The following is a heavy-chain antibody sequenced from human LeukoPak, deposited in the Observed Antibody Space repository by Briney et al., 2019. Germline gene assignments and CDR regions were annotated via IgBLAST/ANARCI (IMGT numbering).Heavy chain of an antibody. CDR1: GGSISSSSYY. CDR3: ARRGSSYYY. D-gene: IGHD6-13*01. J-gene: IGHJ4*02. CDR2: IYYSGGT. Sequence: SETLSLTCTVSGGSISSSSYYWGWIRQPPGKGLGWIGSIYYSGGTYYNPSLKSRVTKSVDTSKNQFSLKLSSVTAADTAVYYCARRGSSYYYWGQGTLVTVSS. V-gene: IGHV4-39*01.